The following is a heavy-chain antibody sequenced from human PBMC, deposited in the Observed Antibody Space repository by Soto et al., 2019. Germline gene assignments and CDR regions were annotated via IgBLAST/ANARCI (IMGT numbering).Heavy chain of an antibody. CDR1: GVTLSNVW. CDR2: IKSKTDGGTT. V-gene: IGHV3-15*07. D-gene: IGHD5-18*01. CDR3: SHGYYQYFDS. Sequence: GGSLRLSCAVSGVTLSNVWMNWVRQAPGKGPEWVGRIKSKTDGGTTDYASPVKGRFTISRDDSENTLYLQMNSLKTEDTAVYYCSHGYYQYFDSWGQGTLVTVSS. J-gene: IGHJ4*02.